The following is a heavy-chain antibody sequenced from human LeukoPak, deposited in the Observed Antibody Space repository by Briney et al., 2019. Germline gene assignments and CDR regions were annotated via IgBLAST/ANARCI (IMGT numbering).Heavy chain of an antibody. CDR1: GFTFSSYG. CDR3: AKDRAIVVVVAATDFDY. J-gene: IGHJ4*02. Sequence: PGGSLRLSCAASGFTFSSYGMHWVRQAPGKGLEWVAVISYDGSNKYYADSVKGRFTISRDNSKNTLYLQMNSLRAEDTAVYYCAKDRAIVVVVAATDFDYWGQGTLVTVSS. V-gene: IGHV3-30*18. CDR2: ISYDGSNK. D-gene: IGHD2-15*01.